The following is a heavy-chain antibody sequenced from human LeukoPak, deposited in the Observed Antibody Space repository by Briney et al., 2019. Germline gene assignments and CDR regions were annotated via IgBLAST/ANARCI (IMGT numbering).Heavy chain of an antibody. V-gene: IGHV4-39*07. CDR3: ARILYSNNIDY. D-gene: IGHD2/OR15-2a*01. J-gene: IGHJ4*02. Sequence: SETLSLTCTVSGVSISSSNSYWGWIRQPPGKGLEWIGSIYYSGNTYYNASLKSQVSISIDTSKNQFSLKLNSVTAADTAVYYCARILYSNNIDYWGQGTLVTVSS. CDR1: GVSISSSNSY. CDR2: IYYSGNT.